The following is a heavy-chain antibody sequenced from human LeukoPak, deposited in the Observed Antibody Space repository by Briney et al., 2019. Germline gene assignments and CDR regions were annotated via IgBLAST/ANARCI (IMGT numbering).Heavy chain of an antibody. CDR2: IYHSGST. J-gene: IGHJ4*02. Sequence: PSETLSLTCAVSGYSISSGYYWGWIRQPPGQGLEWIGNIYHSGSTYYNPSLKSRFTISVDTSKNQFSLKLSSVTAADTAVYYCARWNWGRYYFDYWGQGTLVTVSS. CDR3: ARWNWGRYYFDY. CDR1: GYSISSGYY. V-gene: IGHV4-38-2*01. D-gene: IGHD7-27*01.